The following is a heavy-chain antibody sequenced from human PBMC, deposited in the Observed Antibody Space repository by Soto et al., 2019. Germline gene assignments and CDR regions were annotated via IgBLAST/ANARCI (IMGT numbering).Heavy chain of an antibody. Sequence: QVQPVQSGAEVKKPGSSVKVSCKASGGTFSSYAISWVRQAPGQGLEWMGGIIPIFGTANYAQKFQGRVTITADESTSTAYMELSSLRSEDTAVYYCARTYYDYVWGSYRYMDYWGQGTLVTVSS. V-gene: IGHV1-69*01. CDR2: IIPIFGTA. D-gene: IGHD3-16*02. CDR1: GGTFSSYA. J-gene: IGHJ4*02. CDR3: ARTYYDYVWGSYRYMDY.